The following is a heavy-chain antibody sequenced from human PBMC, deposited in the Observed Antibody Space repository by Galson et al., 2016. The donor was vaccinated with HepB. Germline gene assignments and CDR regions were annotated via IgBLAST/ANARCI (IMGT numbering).Heavy chain of an antibody. Sequence: SVKVSCKASGYTFTYRLLHWARQAPGQALEWMGWITPFNGDTNYAQKFQDRVTITRDRSMSTAYMELSSLRSEDTAMYYCARSDPRYNWNDVAAFDIWGQGTMVTVSS. D-gene: IGHD1-20*01. CDR1: GYTFTYRL. J-gene: IGHJ3*02. CDR3: ARSDPRYNWNDVAAFDI. CDR2: ITPFNGDT. V-gene: IGHV1-45*02.